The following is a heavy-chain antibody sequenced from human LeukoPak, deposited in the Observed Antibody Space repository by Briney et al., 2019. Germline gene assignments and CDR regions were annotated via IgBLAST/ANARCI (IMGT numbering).Heavy chain of an antibody. Sequence: GRSLRLSCAASGSTFSSYAMHWVRQAPGKGLEWVAVISYDGSNKYYADSVKGRFTISRDNSKNTLYLQMNSLRAEDTAVYYCARDRGYSSAPDYWGQGTLVTVSS. CDR3: ARDRGYSSAPDY. V-gene: IGHV3-30*04. CDR2: ISYDGSNK. CDR1: GSTFSSYA. D-gene: IGHD6-19*01. J-gene: IGHJ4*02.